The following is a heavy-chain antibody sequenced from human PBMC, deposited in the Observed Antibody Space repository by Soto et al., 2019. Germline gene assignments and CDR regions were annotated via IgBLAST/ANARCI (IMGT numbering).Heavy chain of an antibody. D-gene: IGHD1-26*01. CDR2: VVPVLGIS. CDR1: GYTFSSYS. Sequence: QVQLVQSGTEVKKPGSSVKVSCKASGYTFSSYSISWVRQAPGQGLEWMGRVVPVLGISNYAQRFQGRVTITADRTTSTPYLELNSLTSEDTAVYFCARGAVDQPLLAVFWGQGTLVAVSS. CDR3: ARGAVDQPLLAVF. V-gene: IGHV1-69*02. J-gene: IGHJ4*02.